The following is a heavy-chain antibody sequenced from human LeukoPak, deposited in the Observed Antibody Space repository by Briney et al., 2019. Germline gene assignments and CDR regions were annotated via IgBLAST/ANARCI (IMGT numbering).Heavy chain of an antibody. Sequence: SETLSLTCAVYGGSFSGYYWSWIRQPPGEGLEWIGYIYYTGAIDYNPSLKSRLTISLDTSKNQFSLKLNSVTAADTAVYYCARDHSYYFGSGTSTLDVWGQGTADTVSS. J-gene: IGHJ6*02. CDR2: IYYTGAI. D-gene: IGHD3-10*01. CDR3: ARDHSYYFGSGTSTLDV. V-gene: IGHV4-34*09. CDR1: GGSFSGYY.